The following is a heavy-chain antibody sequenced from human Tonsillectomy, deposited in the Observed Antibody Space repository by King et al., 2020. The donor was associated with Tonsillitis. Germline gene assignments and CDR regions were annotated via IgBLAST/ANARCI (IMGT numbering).Heavy chain of an antibody. J-gene: IGHJ4*02. V-gene: IGHV3-23*03. CDR1: GFTFSTYA. CDR3: AKTPLVTPYPPLFDY. Sequence: VQLVESGGGLVQPGGSLRLSCAASGFTFSTYAMSWVRQPPGKGLEWVSVLYSGGSSTYYADSVKGRFTISRDNSKNTLFLQMNSLRAEDTAVNYCAKTPLVTPYPPLFDYWGQGTLVTVSS. D-gene: IGHD5-18*01. CDR2: LYSGGSST.